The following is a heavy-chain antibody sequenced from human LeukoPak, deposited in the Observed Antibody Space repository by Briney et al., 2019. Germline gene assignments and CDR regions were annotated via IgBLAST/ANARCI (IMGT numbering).Heavy chain of an antibody. Sequence: GGSLRLSCAASGFTFSHYWMNWVRQAPGKGLEWVANMKEDRKYYVDSVKGRFTISRDNAKNSLYLQMNSLRAEDTAVYYCARDGVSFDLWGQGVLVTVSS. CDR2: MKEDRK. D-gene: IGHD2-8*01. CDR3: ARDGVSFDL. J-gene: IGHJ4*02. V-gene: IGHV3-7*01. CDR1: GFTFSHYW.